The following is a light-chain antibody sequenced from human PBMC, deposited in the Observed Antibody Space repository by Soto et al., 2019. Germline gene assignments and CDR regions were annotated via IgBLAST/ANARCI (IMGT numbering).Light chain of an antibody. CDR1: QSISSW. V-gene: IGKV1-5*03. Sequence: DIQMPQSPSTLYASVGDRVTITCRASQSISSWLAWYQQKPGKAPKLLIYKASSLESGDPSRFSGSGSGTEFTLTISSLQPDDFATYYCQQYNSYSRTFGQGTKVELK. CDR2: KAS. CDR3: QQYNSYSRT. J-gene: IGKJ1*01.